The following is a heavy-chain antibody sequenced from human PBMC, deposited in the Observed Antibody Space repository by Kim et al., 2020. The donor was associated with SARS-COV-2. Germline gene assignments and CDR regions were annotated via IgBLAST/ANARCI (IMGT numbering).Heavy chain of an antibody. CDR2: IWYDGSNK. CDR3: AKDEDTGTFFVDY. D-gene: IGHD2-15*01. Sequence: GGSLRLSCAASGFTFSSYGMHWVRQAPGKGLEWVAVIWYDGSNKYYADSVKGRFTISRDNSKNTLYLQMNSLRAEDTAVYYCAKDEDTGTFFVDYWGQGTLVTVSS. J-gene: IGHJ4*02. CDR1: GFTFSSYG. V-gene: IGHV3-33*06.